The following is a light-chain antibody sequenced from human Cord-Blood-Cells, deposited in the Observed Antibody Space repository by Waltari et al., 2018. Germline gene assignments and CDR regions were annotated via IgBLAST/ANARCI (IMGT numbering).Light chain of an antibody. CDR1: QSVLYSSNNKNY. V-gene: IGKV4-1*01. CDR2: WAS. Sequence: DIVMTQPPDSVAVSLGERATINCKSSQSVLYSSNNKNYLAWYQQKPGQPPKLLIYWASTRESGVPDRFSGSGSGTDFTLTISSLQAEDVAVYYCQQYYSTLWTFGQGTKVEIK. J-gene: IGKJ1*01. CDR3: QQYYSTLWT.